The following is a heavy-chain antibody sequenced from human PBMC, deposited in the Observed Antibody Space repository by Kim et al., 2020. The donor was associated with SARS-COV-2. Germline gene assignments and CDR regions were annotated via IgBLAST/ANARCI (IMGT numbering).Heavy chain of an antibody. J-gene: IGHJ3*02. D-gene: IGHD3-3*01. V-gene: IGHV4-39*01. Sequence: SETLSLTCTVSGGSISSPNFYWGWIRQPPGKGLEWIGAIYYTGTTDYNPSLKSRVTISADASKNQFSLKVRSVTAADTAVFYCASRYHNFLSGDALIWGQGTTVTVSP. CDR2: IYYTGTT. CDR1: GGSISSPNFY. CDR3: ASRYHNFLSGDALI.